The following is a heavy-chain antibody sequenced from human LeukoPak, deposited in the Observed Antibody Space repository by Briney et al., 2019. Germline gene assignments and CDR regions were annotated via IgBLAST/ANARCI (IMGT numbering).Heavy chain of an antibody. D-gene: IGHD4-23*01. V-gene: IGHV4-34*01. J-gene: IGHJ4*02. Sequence: SETLSLTCAVHGGSFSGYHWNWIRQSPEKGLEWIGEINDRGRTNYNPSLKSRVTLSVDASRKQFSLRLSAVTAADTAIYYCARDPTTVVTLPYYFDFWGQGTLVTVSS. CDR3: ARDPTTVVTLPYYFDF. CDR1: GGSFSGYH. CDR2: INDRGRT.